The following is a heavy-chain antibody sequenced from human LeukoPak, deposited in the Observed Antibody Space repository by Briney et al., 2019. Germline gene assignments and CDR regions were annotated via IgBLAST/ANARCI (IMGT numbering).Heavy chain of an antibody. CDR2: ISSSAGTI. CDR3: ARVRVATIFDY. J-gene: IGHJ4*02. Sequence: GGSLRLSCAASGFTFSSYEMNWVCQAPGKGLEWVSYISSSAGTIYYADSVKGRFTISRDNGKNLLYPQMNSLRAEDTAVYYCARVRVATIFDYWGQGTLVTVSS. CDR1: GFTFSSYE. D-gene: IGHD5-12*01. V-gene: IGHV3-48*03.